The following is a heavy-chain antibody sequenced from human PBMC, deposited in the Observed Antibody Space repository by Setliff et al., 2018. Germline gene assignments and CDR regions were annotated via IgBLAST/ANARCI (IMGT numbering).Heavy chain of an antibody. Sequence: SLRLSCAASGFTFSSYWMHWVRQAPGKGLEWVSVIYTGGSTYYADSVKGRFTISRDNSKNTLYLQMNSLRAEDTAVYYCARDLGARYCSGGSCSHYYYYYYMDVWGKGTTVTVSS. J-gene: IGHJ6*03. CDR1: GFTFSSYW. V-gene: IGHV3-53*01. CDR3: ARDLGARYCSGGSCSHYYYYYYMDV. D-gene: IGHD2-15*01. CDR2: IYTGGST.